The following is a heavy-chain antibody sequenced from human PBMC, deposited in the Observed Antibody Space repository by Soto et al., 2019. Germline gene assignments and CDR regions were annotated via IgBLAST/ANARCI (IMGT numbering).Heavy chain of an antibody. D-gene: IGHD4-4*01. CDR1: GGSISGYY. J-gene: IGHJ5*02. V-gene: IGHV4-59*08. Sequence: QVQLQESGPGLVKPSETLSLTCTVSGGSISGYYWSWIRQSPEKGLEWIGHVYYSGSTKYNPSLKSRVTISVDTSKTQFSLTLRSVTAADTAVYYCAMTVTTLYYWFDPWGQGILVTVSS. CDR3: AMTVTTLYYWFDP. CDR2: VYYSGST.